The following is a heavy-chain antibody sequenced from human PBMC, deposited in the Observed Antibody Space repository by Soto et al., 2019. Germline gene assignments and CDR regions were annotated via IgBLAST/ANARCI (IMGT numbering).Heavy chain of an antibody. J-gene: IGHJ6*02. CDR1: GYTFTSHY. CDR2: INLSGGGT. CDR3: AKDHEPYSSSWYLPPARSAPPYYYGMDV. V-gene: IGHV1-46*01. Sequence: ASVKVSCKASGYTFTSHYMHWVRQAPGQGLEWMGIINLSGGGTSYAQKFQGRVTMTRDTSTSTVYMELSSLRSEDTAVYYCAKDHEPYSSSWYLPPARSAPPYYYGMDVWGQGTTVTVSS. D-gene: IGHD6-13*01.